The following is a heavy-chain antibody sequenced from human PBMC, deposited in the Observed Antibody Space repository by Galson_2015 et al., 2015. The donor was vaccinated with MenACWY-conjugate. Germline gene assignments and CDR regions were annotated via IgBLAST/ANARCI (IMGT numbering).Heavy chain of an antibody. D-gene: IGHD3-3*01. Sequence: SLRLSCAASGFTFSTYAMTWVRQAPNKGLEWVSTFSGSGGGTYYADSVKGRFTISRDNSKNTVYLQMSSLRAEDTAVYYCAKGWSSHYPSYDYWGQGTLVTVSS. CDR1: GFTFSTYA. J-gene: IGHJ4*02. V-gene: IGHV3-23*01. CDR2: FSGSGGGT. CDR3: AKGWSSHYPSYDY.